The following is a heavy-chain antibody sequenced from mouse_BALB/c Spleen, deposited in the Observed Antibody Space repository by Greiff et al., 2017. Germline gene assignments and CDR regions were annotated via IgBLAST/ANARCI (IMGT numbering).Heavy chain of an antibody. CDR1: GFTFSSYA. CDR2: ISSGGST. Sequence: EVQLVESGGGLVKPGGSLKLSCAASGFTFSSYAMSWVRQTPEKRLEWVASISSGGSTYYPDSVKGRFTISRDNARNILYLQMSSLRSEDTAMYYCARVAMITTAYYFDYWGQGTTLTVSS. CDR3: ARVAMITTAYYFDY. J-gene: IGHJ2*01. V-gene: IGHV5-6-5*01. D-gene: IGHD2-4*01.